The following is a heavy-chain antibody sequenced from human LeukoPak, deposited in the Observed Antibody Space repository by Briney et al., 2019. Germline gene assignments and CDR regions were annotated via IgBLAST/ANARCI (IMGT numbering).Heavy chain of an antibody. CDR1: GFTFSSYA. Sequence: PGGSLKLSCAASGFTFSSYAMSWVRQAPGKGLGWVSAISGSGGSTYYADSVKGRFTISRDNSKNTLYLQMNSLRAEDTAVYYCAKPDSSGWYLVFDYWGQGTLVTVSS. CDR2: ISGSGGST. V-gene: IGHV3-23*01. CDR3: AKPDSSGWYLVFDY. D-gene: IGHD6-19*01. J-gene: IGHJ4*02.